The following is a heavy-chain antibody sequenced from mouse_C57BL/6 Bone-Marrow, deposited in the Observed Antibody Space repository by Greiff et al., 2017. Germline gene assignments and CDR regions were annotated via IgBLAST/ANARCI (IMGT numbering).Heavy chain of an antibody. Sequence: EVKLKESGPGLVKPSQSLSLTCSVTGYSITSGYYWNWIRQFPGNKLEWMGYISYDGSNNYNPSLKNRISITRDTSKNQFFLKLNSVTTEDTATYYCARGYYDYPYYYAMDYWGQGTSVTVSS. D-gene: IGHD2-4*01. V-gene: IGHV3-6*01. CDR3: ARGYYDYPYYYAMDY. J-gene: IGHJ4*01. CDR1: GYSITSGYY. CDR2: ISYDGSN.